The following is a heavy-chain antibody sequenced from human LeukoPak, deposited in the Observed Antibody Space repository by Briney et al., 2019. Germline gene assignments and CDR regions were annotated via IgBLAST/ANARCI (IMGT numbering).Heavy chain of an antibody. CDR1: GFTVSSNY. V-gene: IGHV3-74*01. J-gene: IGHJ4*02. CDR3: ARELSRYDWNYRD. CDR2: INSDGSST. D-gene: IGHD1-7*01. Sequence: GGSLRLSCAASGFTVSSNYMSWVRQAPGKGLVWVSRINSDGSSTNYADSVKGRFTISRDNAKNTLYLQLNSLRAEDTAVYYCARELSRYDWNYRDWGQGTLVTVSS.